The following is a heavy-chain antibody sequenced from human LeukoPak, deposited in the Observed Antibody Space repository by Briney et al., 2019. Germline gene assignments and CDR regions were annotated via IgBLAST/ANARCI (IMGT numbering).Heavy chain of an antibody. J-gene: IGHJ3*02. V-gene: IGHV3-30*04. CDR1: GLTLSSFA. D-gene: IGHD5-12*01. Sequence: PGGSLRLSCAASGLTLSSFAMHWVRQAPGKGLEWVADISSNGGDKYYADSVRGRFTISRDISENTLYLQMNSLRAEGTAVYYCATEKESGYGAFDIWGQGTMVTVSS. CDR3: ATEKESGYGAFDI. CDR2: ISSNGGDK.